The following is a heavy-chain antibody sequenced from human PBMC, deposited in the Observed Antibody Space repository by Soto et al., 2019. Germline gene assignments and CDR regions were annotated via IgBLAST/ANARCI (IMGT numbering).Heavy chain of an antibody. V-gene: IGHV3-23*01. Sequence: GGSLRLSCAASGFTFSSYAMSWVRQAPGKGLEWVSAISGSGGSTYYADSVKGRFTISRDNSKNTLYLQMNSLRAEDTAVYYCATEVWVYYDFWSGYSDYWGQGTLVTVSS. CDR1: GFTFSSYA. CDR3: ATEVWVYYDFWSGYSDY. CDR2: ISGSGGST. J-gene: IGHJ4*02. D-gene: IGHD3-3*01.